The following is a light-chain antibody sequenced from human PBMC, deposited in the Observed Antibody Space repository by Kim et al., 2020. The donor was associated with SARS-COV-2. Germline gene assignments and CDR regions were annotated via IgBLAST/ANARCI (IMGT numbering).Light chain of an antibody. V-gene: IGKV1-5*03. J-gene: IGKJ2*01. CDR1: QSISGW. Sequence: SASVGDRVTITCRASQSISGWLAWYQQKPRQAPKLLIYKTSRLQSEVPSRFSGSGSATEFTLTISSLQPDDFATYYCQQYNTNSYTFGQGTKLEI. CDR3: QQYNTNSYT. CDR2: KTS.